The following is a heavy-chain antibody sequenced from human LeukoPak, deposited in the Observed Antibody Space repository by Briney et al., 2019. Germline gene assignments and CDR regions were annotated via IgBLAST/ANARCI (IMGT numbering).Heavy chain of an antibody. CDR1: GFTFSSYS. Sequence: GGSLRLSCAASGFTFSSYSMNWVRQAPGKGLEWVSSISSSSSYIYYADSVKGRFTISRDNAKNSLYLQMNSLRAEDTAMYYCARESSGWAKHRDYWGQGTLVTVSS. D-gene: IGHD6-19*01. V-gene: IGHV3-21*01. J-gene: IGHJ4*02. CDR2: ISSSSSYI. CDR3: ARESSGWAKHRDY.